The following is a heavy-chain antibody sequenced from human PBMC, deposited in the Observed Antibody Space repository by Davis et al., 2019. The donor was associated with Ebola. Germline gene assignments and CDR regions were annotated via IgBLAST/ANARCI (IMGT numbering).Heavy chain of an antibody. D-gene: IGHD3-22*01. CDR3: TKGDRDYSSSPFDY. CDR1: GFTFNTYA. CDR2: ISSSGIVT. Sequence: GGSLRLSCAASGFTFNTYAMSWVRQPPGKGLEWISSISSSGIVTYYADSVKGRFTISRDSSKNTLDLQMNSLRAEDTALYSCTKGDRDYSSSPFDYWGQGTLVTVSS. J-gene: IGHJ4*02. V-gene: IGHV3-23*01.